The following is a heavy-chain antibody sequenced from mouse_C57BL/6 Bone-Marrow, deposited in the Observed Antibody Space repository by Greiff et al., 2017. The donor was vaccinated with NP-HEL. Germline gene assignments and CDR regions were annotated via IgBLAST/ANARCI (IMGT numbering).Heavy chain of an antibody. CDR2: IYPSDSET. CDR3: ALRGGVTGTERVAYFDY. Sequence: QVQLQQPGAELVRPGSSVKLSCKASGYTFTSYWMDWVKQRPGQGLEWIGNIYPSDSETHYNQKFKDKATLTVDKSSSTAYMQLSSLTSEDSAVYYCALRGGVTGTERVAYFDYWGQGTTLTVSS. J-gene: IGHJ2*01. CDR1: GYTFTSYW. D-gene: IGHD4-1*01. V-gene: IGHV1-61*01.